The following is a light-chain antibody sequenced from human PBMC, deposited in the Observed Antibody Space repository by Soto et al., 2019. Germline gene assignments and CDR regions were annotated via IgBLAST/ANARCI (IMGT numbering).Light chain of an antibody. V-gene: IGLV2-11*01. CDR1: SSDVGAYNY. CDR2: DVS. J-gene: IGLJ1*01. Sequence: QSALTQPRSLSGSPGQSVTVSCTLTSSDVGAYNYVSWYQHHPGKAPKYMIYDVSNRHSGVPDRCSVSKSGNTASLTISGLQAEDEADYYCCSYAGTYSYLFGTGTKVTVL. CDR3: CSYAGTYSYL.